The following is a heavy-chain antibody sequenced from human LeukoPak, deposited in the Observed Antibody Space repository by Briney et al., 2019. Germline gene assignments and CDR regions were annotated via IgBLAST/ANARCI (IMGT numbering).Heavy chain of an antibody. CDR2: INSNSADT. V-gene: IGHV1-2*02. J-gene: IGHJ1*01. D-gene: IGHD6-13*01. CDR3: ARIGISARGTNFHH. Sequence: ASVKVSCKTSGYSFIDYYIHWVRQAPGHGLEWMGWINSNSADTNYAQNFQGRVTMTRDTSISTAYMELSRLRSDDTALYYCARIGISARGTNFHHWGQGTLVTVSS. CDR1: GYSFIDYY.